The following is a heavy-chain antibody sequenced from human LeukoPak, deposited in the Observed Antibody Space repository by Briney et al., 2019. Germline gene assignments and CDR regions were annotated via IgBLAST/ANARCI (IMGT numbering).Heavy chain of an antibody. Sequence: GGSLRLSCAASGFSFRKSAMHWVRQAPGKGLEWVTFISWDGNDKRYADSVKGRFTISRDDSKNALHLQMDSLRPEDTAVYYCAKDYDTKWSLEYWGQGKLVTVSS. CDR2: ISWDGNDK. D-gene: IGHD3-9*01. J-gene: IGHJ4*02. CDR3: AKDYDTKWSLEY. CDR1: GFSFRKSA. V-gene: IGHV3-30*02.